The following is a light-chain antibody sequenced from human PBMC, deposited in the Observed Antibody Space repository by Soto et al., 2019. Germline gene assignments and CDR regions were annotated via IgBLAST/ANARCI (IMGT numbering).Light chain of an antibody. CDR1: SSDVGGYNY. Sequence: QSALTQPASVSGSPGQSITISCTGTSSDVGGYNYVSWYQQHPGKAPKLMIYEVSNRPSGVSNRFSGYKSGNTASLTISGLQAEDEADYYCSSYISSSIDYVFGTGTKVTVL. J-gene: IGLJ1*01. CDR3: SSYISSSIDYV. CDR2: EVS. V-gene: IGLV2-14*01.